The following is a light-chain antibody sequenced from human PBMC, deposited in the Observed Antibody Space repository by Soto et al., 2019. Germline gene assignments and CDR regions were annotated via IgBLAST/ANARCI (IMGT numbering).Light chain of an antibody. CDR2: EVS. Sequence: QSALTQPASVSGSPGQSITISCTGTSSDVGSYNLVSWYQQHPGKAPKLMIYEVSKRRSGVSNRFSGSKSGNTASLTISGLQAEDEADYYCCSYAGSSTLVFGGGTKLTGL. CDR1: SSDVGSYNL. V-gene: IGLV2-23*02. CDR3: CSYAGSSTLV. J-gene: IGLJ2*01.